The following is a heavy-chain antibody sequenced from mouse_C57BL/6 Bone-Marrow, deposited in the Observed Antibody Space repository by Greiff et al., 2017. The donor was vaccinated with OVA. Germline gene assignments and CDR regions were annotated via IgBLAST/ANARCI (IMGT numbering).Heavy chain of an antibody. CDR2: IYPRSGNT. J-gene: IGHJ3*01. V-gene: IGHV1-81*01. CDR3: ASPITGTAY. D-gene: IGHD4-1*01. CDR1: GYTFTSYG. Sequence: VQLQQSGAELARPGASVKLSCKASGYTFTSYGISWVKQRTGQGLEWIGEIYPRSGNTYYNEKFKGKATLTADKSSSTAYMELRSLTSEDSAVYFCASPITGTAYWGQGTLVTVSA.